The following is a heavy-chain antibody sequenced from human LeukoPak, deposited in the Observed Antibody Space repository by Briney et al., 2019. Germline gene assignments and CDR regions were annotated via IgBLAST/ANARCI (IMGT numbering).Heavy chain of an antibody. CDR2: IYYSGST. D-gene: IGHD5-18*01. CDR3: ARARSGYSYGYGYYYYMDV. Sequence: SETLSLTCTVSGGSISSYYWSWIRQPPGKGLEWIGYIYYSGSTNCNPSLKSRVTISVDTSKNQFSLKLSSVTAADTAVYYCARARSGYSYGYGYYYYMDVWGKGTTVTISS. CDR1: GGSISSYY. V-gene: IGHV4-59*01. J-gene: IGHJ6*03.